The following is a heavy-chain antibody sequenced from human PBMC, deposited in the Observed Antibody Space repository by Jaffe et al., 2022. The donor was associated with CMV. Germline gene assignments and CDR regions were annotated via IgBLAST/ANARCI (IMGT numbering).Heavy chain of an antibody. J-gene: IGHJ6*03. CDR1: GYSFTSYW. V-gene: IGHV5-10-1*03. CDR2: IDPSDSYT. CDR3: ARHASIAAAGNYYYYMDV. D-gene: IGHD6-13*01. Sequence: EVQLVQSGAEVKKPGESLRISCKGSGYSFTSYWISWVRQMPGKGLEWMGRIDPSDSYTNYSPSFQGHVTISADKSISTAYLQWSSLKASDTAMYYCARHASIAAAGNYYYYMDVWGKGTTVTVSS.